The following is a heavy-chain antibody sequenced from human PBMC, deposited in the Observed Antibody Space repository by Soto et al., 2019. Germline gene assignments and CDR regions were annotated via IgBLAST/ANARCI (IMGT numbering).Heavy chain of an antibody. CDR3: ARDVSRGVGYYYYGMDV. V-gene: IGHV4-31*03. CDR1: GGSISSGGYY. Sequence: QVQLQESGPGLVKPSQTLSLTCTVSGGSISSGGYYWSWIRQHPGKGLEWIGYIYYSGSTYYNPSLKSRVTISVDTSKNQFSLKLSSVTAADTAVYYCARDVSRGVGYYYYGMDVWGQGTTVTVSS. D-gene: IGHD3-10*01. CDR2: IYYSGST. J-gene: IGHJ6*02.